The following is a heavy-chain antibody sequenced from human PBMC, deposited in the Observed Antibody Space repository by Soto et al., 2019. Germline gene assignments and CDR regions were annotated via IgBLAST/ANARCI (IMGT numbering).Heavy chain of an antibody. CDR1: GDSISSADYY. J-gene: IGHJ4*02. CDR3: ARVISSRDEYFDY. V-gene: IGHV4-30-4*01. D-gene: IGHD2-2*01. CDR2: IFYSGTT. Sequence: PSETLSLTCTVSGDSISSADYYWSWIRQTPGKGLEWIGHIFYSGTTYYNPSLKSRVTMSVDKPKNQFSLNLTSVTAADTAVYYCARVISSRDEYFDYWGQGTVVTVSS.